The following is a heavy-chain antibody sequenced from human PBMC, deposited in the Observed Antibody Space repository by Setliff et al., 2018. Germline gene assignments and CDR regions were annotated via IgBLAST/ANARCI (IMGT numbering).Heavy chain of an antibody. J-gene: IGHJ3*02. Sequence: GGSLRLSCVASGFTFTSYTMSWVRQAPGKGLQCVSHISNSGVGTHYADSVRGRFSVSRENSKKSVYLQINDLRAEETALYFCAKGGDWDDQHYAFDIWGQGTMVTVSS. CDR3: AKGGDWDDQHYAFDI. CDR1: GFTFTSYT. CDR2: ISNSGVGT. V-gene: IGHV3-23*01. D-gene: IGHD1-1*01.